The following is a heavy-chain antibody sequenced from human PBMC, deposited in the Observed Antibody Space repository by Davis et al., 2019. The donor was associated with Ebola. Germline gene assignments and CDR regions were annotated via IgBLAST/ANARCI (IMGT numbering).Heavy chain of an antibody. CDR2: MNPNSGNT. V-gene: IGHV1-8*02. D-gene: IGHD2-2*01. CDR3: ARGDIVVVMTTVTPGYYGMDV. J-gene: IGHJ6*02. CDR1: GGSFINYA. Sequence: ASVKVSCKASGGSFINYAFSWVRQAPGQGLEWMGWMNPNSGNTGYAQKFQGRVTMTRNTSISTAYMELSSLRSEDTAVYYCARGDIVVVMTTVTPGYYGMDVWGQGTTVTVSS.